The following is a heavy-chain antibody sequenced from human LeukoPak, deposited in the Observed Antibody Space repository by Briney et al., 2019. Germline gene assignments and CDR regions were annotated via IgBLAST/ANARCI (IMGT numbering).Heavy chain of an antibody. J-gene: IGHJ4*02. CDR2: INHSGST. V-gene: IGHV4-39*07. D-gene: IGHD5-12*01. CDR3: ARGARGYGSFDY. Sequence: SETLSLTCSVSGDSVSSDSYYWSWIRQPPGKGLEWIGEINHSGSTNYNPSLKSRVTISVDTSKNQFSLKLSSVTAADTAVYYCARGARGYGSFDYWGQGTLVTVSS. CDR1: GDSVSSDSYY.